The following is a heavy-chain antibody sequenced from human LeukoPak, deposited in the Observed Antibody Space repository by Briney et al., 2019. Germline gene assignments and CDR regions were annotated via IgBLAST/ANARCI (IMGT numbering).Heavy chain of an antibody. J-gene: IGHJ3*02. CDR3: ARSGYSYGADAFDI. Sequence: SETLSLTCSVSGGSISSSSYYWGWIRQPPGKGLEWIGCIYYSGSTNYNPSLKSRVTISVATSKNQFSLKLSSVTAADTAVYYCARSGYSYGADAFDIWGQGTMVTVSS. CDR2: IYYSGST. V-gene: IGHV4-61*05. D-gene: IGHD5-18*01. CDR1: GGSISSSSYY.